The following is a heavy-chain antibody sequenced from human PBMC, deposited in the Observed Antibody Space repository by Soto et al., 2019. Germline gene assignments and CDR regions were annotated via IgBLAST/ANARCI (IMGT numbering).Heavy chain of an antibody. Sequence: SETLSLTCAVSGDSITSDKWWSWIRQPPGKGLQWIGEIYHSGSSKYNPSLKSRVIISVDKSKNQFSLKLSSVTAADTAVYYCARDSLHSSSRTGWSDPWGQGTLVTGSS. CDR3: ARDSLHSSSRTGWSDP. V-gene: IGHV4-4*02. J-gene: IGHJ5*02. CDR2: IYHSGSS. CDR1: GDSITSDKW. D-gene: IGHD6-13*01.